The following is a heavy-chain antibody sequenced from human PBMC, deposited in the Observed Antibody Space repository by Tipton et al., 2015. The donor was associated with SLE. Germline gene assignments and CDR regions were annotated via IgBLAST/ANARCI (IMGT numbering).Heavy chain of an antibody. Sequence: TLSLTCTVSGGSISSNYWIWIRQPPGKGLEWIGYISDGGGTNYNPSLKSRVTISVDPAKNQFSLKLTSLTAADTAVYYCARGMVTWRGAIVGVDVWGQGTTVNVSS. CDR2: ISDGGGT. CDR3: ARGMVTWRGAIVGVDV. D-gene: IGHD2-21*02. CDR1: GGSISSNY. V-gene: IGHV4-59*08. J-gene: IGHJ6*02.